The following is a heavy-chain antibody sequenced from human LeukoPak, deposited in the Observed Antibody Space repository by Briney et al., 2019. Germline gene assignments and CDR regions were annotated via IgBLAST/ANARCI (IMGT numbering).Heavy chain of an antibody. V-gene: IGHV3-23*01. CDR3: AKWGVDKGEWRHYVDY. CDR1: GFTFSSNV. CDR2: INYDGAYT. Sequence: GGSLRHSCATSGFTFSSNVMSWVRQAPGKGLEWVSGINYDGAYTNYADSEKGRFTISRDNSKSTLYMQMNGLRAEDTAIYYCAKWGVDKGEWRHYVDYWGQGTLVIVSS. D-gene: IGHD3-16*01. J-gene: IGHJ4*02.